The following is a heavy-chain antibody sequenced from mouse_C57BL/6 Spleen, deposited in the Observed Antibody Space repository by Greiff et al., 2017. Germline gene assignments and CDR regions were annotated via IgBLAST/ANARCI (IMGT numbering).Heavy chain of an antibody. CDR1: GYSFTGYY. CDR3: AGGYTHFDY. J-gene: IGHJ2*01. Sequence: VQLQQSGPELVKPGASVKISCKASGYSFTGYYMNWVKQSPEKSLEWIGEINPSTGGTTYNQKFKAKATLTVDKSSSTAYMQLKSLTSEDSAVYYCAGGYTHFDYWGQGTTLTVSS. V-gene: IGHV1-42*01. CDR2: INPSTGGT. D-gene: IGHD2-2*01.